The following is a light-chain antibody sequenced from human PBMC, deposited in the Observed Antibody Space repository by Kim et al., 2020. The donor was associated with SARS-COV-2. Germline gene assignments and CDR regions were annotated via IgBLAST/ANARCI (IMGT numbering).Light chain of an antibody. J-gene: IGLJ3*02. V-gene: IGLV3-21*04. Sequence: SYELTQPASVSVAPGETARMTCGGNNIGTKSVHWYRQKPGQAPALVIFYDNDRPSGIPERISGSNSENTATLTISWVEVGDEADYYCQAWDSASGHPVFGGVTQLTVL. CDR2: YDN. CDR1: NIGTKS. CDR3: QAWDSASGHPV.